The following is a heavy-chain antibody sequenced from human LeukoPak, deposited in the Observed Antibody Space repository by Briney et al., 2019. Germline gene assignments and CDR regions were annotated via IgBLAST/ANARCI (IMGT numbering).Heavy chain of an antibody. CDR1: GGSISSSNYY. J-gene: IGHJ4*02. Sequence: SETLSLTCTVSGGSISSSNYYWGWIRQPPGKGLEWIGSIYYSGSTYYNPSLKSRVTISVDTSKNQFSLKLSSVTAADTAVYYCARGPDLLTPFDYWGQGTLVTVSS. D-gene: IGHD2/OR15-2a*01. CDR2: IYYSGST. CDR3: ARGPDLLTPFDY. V-gene: IGHV4-39*01.